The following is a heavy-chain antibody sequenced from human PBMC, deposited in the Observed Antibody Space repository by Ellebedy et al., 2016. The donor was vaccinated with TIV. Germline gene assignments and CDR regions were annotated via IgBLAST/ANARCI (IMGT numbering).Heavy chain of an antibody. D-gene: IGHD4/OR15-4a*01. J-gene: IGHJ4*02. CDR2: TYSGDT. V-gene: IGHV3-53*01. CDR1: GFTVSGNY. Sequence: PGGSLRLSCVASGFTVSGNYMSRVRQAPGKGLEWVSVTYSGDTDYADSVEGRFTISTDNSKNTLYLQMNSLRAEDTAVYYCARDSNVWGQGTLVTVSS. CDR3: ARDSNV.